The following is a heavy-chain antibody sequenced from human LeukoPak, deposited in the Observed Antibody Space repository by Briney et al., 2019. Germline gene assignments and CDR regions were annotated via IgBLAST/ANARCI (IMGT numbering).Heavy chain of an antibody. J-gene: IGHJ6*03. V-gene: IGHV3-9*01. CDR3: AKDWSGSVFYYYYIDV. CDR2: ITWNSGNI. CDR1: GFTFDDYA. D-gene: IGHD3-3*01. Sequence: GGSPRLSCAASGFTFDDYAMHWVRQAPGKGPEWVAGITWNSGNIGYADSVKGRFTISRDNARNSLYLQMNSLRAEDTALYYCAKDWSGSVFYYYYIDVWGKGTTVTVSS.